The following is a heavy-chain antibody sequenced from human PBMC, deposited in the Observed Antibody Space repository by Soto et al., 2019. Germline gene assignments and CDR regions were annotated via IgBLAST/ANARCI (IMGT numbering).Heavy chain of an antibody. D-gene: IGHD4-17*01. CDR3: ARHPGSQRPTTVTTSWFDP. Sequence: PSETLSLTCTVSGGSISSSSYYWGWIRQPPGKGLEWIGSIYYSGSTYYNPSLKSRVTISVDTSKNQFSLKLSSVTAADTAVYYCARHPGSQRPTTVTTSWFDPWGQGTPVTVSS. CDR1: GGSISSSSYY. J-gene: IGHJ5*02. V-gene: IGHV4-39*01. CDR2: IYYSGST.